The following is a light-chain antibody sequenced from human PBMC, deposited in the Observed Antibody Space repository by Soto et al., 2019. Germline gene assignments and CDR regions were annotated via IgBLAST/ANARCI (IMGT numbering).Light chain of an antibody. CDR3: CSYAGTSSYV. V-gene: IGLV2-11*01. J-gene: IGLJ1*01. Sequence: QSALTQPRSVSGSPGQSVTISCTGTSSDSDVNDYKFFSWYQQHPGKAPKLLIFDVSERPSGVPDRFSASKSGNTASLSISGLQAEDEADYYCCSYAGTSSYVFGSGTKLTVL. CDR1: SSDSDVNDYKF. CDR2: DVS.